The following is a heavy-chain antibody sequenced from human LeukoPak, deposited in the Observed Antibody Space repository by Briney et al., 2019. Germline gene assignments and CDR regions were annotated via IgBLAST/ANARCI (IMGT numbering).Heavy chain of an antibody. V-gene: IGHV3-66*01. CDR3: ARGSYSGYDY. CDR2: IYSGGST. J-gene: IGHJ4*02. CDR1: GFTDNTNH. D-gene: IGHD5-12*01. Sequence: GGSLRLSCAASGFTDNTNHMSWVRQAPGKGLEWVSVIYSGGSTYYADSVKGRFTISRDNSKNTLYLQMNSLRAEDTAVYYCARGSYSGYDYWGQGTLVTVSS.